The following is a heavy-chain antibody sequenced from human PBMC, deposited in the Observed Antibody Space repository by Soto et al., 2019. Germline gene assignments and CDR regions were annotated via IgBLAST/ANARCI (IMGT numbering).Heavy chain of an antibody. J-gene: IGHJ6*02. Sequence: PSQTLSLTCAISGDSVSSNSTAWNWIRQSPSRGLEWLGRTYYRSKWYNDYAVSVKSRITINPDTSKNQFSLQLNSVTPEDTAVYYCARANITIFGVVTLYYYYYYAMDVWGQGTTVTVSS. CDR3: ARANITIFGVVTLYYYYYYAMDV. CDR1: GDSVSSNSTA. D-gene: IGHD3-3*01. CDR2: TYYRSKWYN. V-gene: IGHV6-1*01.